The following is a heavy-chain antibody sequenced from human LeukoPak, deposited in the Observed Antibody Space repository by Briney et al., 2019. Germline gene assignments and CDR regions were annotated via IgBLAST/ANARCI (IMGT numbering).Heavy chain of an antibody. V-gene: IGHV4-31*03. CDR3: ARVMSTGVNYRGYFDF. J-gene: IGHJ4*02. D-gene: IGHD5-24*01. Sequence: SQTLSLTCTVSGASISFGEHYWTWIRQHPGKGLEYIGSIFYDGGTYSNPALNSRVSISTDTSKNQFSLELNSVTAADTAVYYCARVMSTGVNYRGYFDFWGQGAHVTVSS. CDR1: GASISFGEHY. CDR2: IFYDGGT.